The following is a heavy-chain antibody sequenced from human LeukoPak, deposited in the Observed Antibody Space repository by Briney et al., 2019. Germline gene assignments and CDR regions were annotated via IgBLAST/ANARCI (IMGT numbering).Heavy chain of an antibody. CDR1: GYTLTELS. CDR3: ATAYIAVADNFDY. CDR2: FDPEDGET. Sequence: ASVKVSCKVSGYTLTELSMHWVRQAPGKGLEWMGGFDPEDGETIYAQKFQGRVTMTEDTSTDTAYMELSSLRSEDTAVYYCATAYIAVADNFDYWGQGTLLTVSS. V-gene: IGHV1-24*01. J-gene: IGHJ4*02. D-gene: IGHD6-19*01.